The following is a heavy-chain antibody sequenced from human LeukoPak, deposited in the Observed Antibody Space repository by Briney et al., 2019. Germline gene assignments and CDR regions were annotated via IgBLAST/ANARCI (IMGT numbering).Heavy chain of an antibody. CDR3: ARAILSGYPDS. CDR2: IYYSGST. CDR1: GGSTSTYY. V-gene: IGHV4-59*01. Sequence: SETLSLTCSVSGGSTSTYYWTWIRQPPGKGLEWIGYIYYSGSTNYNPSLKSRVTISLDTSKNQFSLKLSSVTAADTAVYYCARAILSGYPDSWGQGTLVIVFS. J-gene: IGHJ4*02. D-gene: IGHD3-3*01.